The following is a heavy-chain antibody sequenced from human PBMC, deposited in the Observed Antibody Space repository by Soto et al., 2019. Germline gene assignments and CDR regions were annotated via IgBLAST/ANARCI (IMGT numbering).Heavy chain of an antibody. V-gene: IGHV1-18*01. CDR2: ISAYNGNT. CDR1: GYTFTSYG. CDR3: AREMSYYGSGSYYNGWFDP. Sequence: WASVKVSCKASGYTFTSYGISWVRQAPGQGLEWMGWISAYNGNTNYAQKLQGRVTMTTDTSTSTAYMELRSLRSDDTAVYYRAREMSYYGSGSYYNGWFDPWGQGTLVTVSS. J-gene: IGHJ5*02. D-gene: IGHD3-10*01.